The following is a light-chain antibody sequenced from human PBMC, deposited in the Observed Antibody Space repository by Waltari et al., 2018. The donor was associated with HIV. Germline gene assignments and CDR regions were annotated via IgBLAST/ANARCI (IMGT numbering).Light chain of an antibody. V-gene: IGKV3-20*01. Sequence: EIVLTQSPATLSLSPGDRATLSCRASQSVSSGFLAWYQQKRGQAPRLLIYGASTRAKGIPDRFSGGGSGTDFTLTISSLDPEDFAVYYCHQYESATYTFGQGTKLDIK. J-gene: IGKJ2*01. CDR3: HQYESATYT. CDR1: QSVSSGF. CDR2: GAS.